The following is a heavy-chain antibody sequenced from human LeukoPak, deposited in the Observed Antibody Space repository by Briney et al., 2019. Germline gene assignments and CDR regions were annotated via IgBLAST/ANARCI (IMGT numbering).Heavy chain of an antibody. CDR2: INEDGSEK. CDR1: GFTFSNYW. J-gene: IGHJ4*02. V-gene: IGHV3-7*03. D-gene: IGHD3-16*01. Sequence: PGGALRLSCAASGFTFSNYWLNWVRQAPGKGVEGVADINEDGSEKYYVDSVKRRLTLSRDNAKNSLFLQMNRLRAEDTAVYYCARTLRGGGALDYWGQGTLVTVSS. CDR3: ARTLRGGGALDY.